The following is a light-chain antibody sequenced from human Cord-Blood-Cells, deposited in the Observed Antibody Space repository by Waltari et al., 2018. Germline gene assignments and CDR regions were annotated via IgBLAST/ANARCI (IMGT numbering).Light chain of an antibody. CDR3: QQYGSSPLT. J-gene: IGKJ4*01. V-gene: IGKV3-20*01. Sequence: DIVLTQSPGTLSLSPGERATPSCRASPSVSSSYFAGYQQKPGPPPRLLIYGASSRTTGIPDRFSGSGSGTDFTLTISRLEPEDFAVYYCQQYGSSPLTFGGGTKVEIK. CDR1: PSVSSSY. CDR2: GAS.